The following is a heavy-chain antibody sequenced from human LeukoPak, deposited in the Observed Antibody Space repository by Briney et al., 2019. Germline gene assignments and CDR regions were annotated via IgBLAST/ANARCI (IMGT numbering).Heavy chain of an antibody. V-gene: IGHV3-23*01. Sequence: GGSLRPSCAASGFTFSSYTMNWVRQAPGKGLEWVSLISFSGDNTYYTDSVKGRFTISRDNSKDTLYLQMNSLRAEDTAIYYCARDIELSTWGLGTMVTVSS. CDR3: ARDIELST. D-gene: IGHD3-16*02. CDR1: GFTFSSYT. CDR2: ISFSGDNT. J-gene: IGHJ3*01.